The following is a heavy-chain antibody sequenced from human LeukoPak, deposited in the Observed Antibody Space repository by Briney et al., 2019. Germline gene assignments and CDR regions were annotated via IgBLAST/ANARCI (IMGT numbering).Heavy chain of an antibody. D-gene: IGHD3-22*01. CDR2: IYHSGSS. J-gene: IGHJ3*02. CDR3: ASPRRGYSPNDAFDI. CDR1: GGSISNYY. V-gene: IGHV4-59*01. Sequence: PSETLSLTCTVSGGSISNYYWTWIRQPPGKGLEWIAYIYHSGSSDYNPSLKSRFTISVDTSKNQLSLNLSFVTAADTAVYYCASPRRGYSPNDAFDIWGQGTMVTVSS.